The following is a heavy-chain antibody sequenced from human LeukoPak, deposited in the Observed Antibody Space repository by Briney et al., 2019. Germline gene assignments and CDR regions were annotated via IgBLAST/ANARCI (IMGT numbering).Heavy chain of an antibody. V-gene: IGHV4-59*08. CDR2: IYYSGST. CDR1: GGFISSYY. D-gene: IGHD1-7*01. Sequence: PSETLSLTCTVCGGFISSYYWSWIRQPPGKGLEGIGYIYYSGSTNYNPSLKRRVTLSVGTSKNQFSLKLNPVTAADTAVFYLSRHQNYAPLYSSFYGMDAWGQGTTVTVS. J-gene: IGHJ6*02. CDR3: SRHQNYAPLYSSFYGMDA.